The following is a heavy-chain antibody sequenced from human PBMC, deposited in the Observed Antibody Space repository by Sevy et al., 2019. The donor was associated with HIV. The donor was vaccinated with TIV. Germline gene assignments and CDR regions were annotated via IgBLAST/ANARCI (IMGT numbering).Heavy chain of an antibody. Sequence: ASVKVSCKASGYTFTTYGVTWVRQAPGQGLQWMGWISTFNGDTNSAQKLQGRVTMTTDTSTITAYMGLRSLRSDDTAVYYCARAYCSGGRCYSLAYWGQGTLVTVSS. CDR3: ARAYCSGGRCYSLAY. V-gene: IGHV1-18*01. J-gene: IGHJ4*02. CDR2: ISTFNGDT. D-gene: IGHD2-15*01. CDR1: GYTFTTYG.